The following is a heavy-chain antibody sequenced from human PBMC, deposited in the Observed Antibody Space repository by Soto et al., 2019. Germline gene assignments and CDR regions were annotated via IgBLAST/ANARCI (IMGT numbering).Heavy chain of an antibody. D-gene: IGHD6-6*01. V-gene: IGHV4-39*01. CDR1: GGSISSSSYY. J-gene: IGHJ4*02. CDR2: IYYSGST. Sequence: SETLSLTCAVSGGSISSSSYYWGWIRQPPGKGLEWIGSIYYSGSTYYNPSLKSRVTISVDTSKNQFSLKLSSVTAADTAVYYCARREYNSSTLDYWGQGTLVTVSS. CDR3: ARREYNSSTLDY.